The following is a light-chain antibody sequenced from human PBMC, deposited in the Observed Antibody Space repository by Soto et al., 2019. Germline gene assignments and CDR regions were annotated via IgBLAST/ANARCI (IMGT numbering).Light chain of an antibody. CDR3: QQLYGYRTT. CDR1: QGISSY. J-gene: IGKJ2*01. CDR2: AAS. V-gene: IGKV1-9*01. Sequence: DIQLTQSSSFLSASVGDRVTITCRAIQGISSYLAWYQQKPGKAPKLLIYAASTLQSGVPSRFNGSGSGTEFTLTISSLQPEDFATHYCQQLYGYRTTFGQGTKLEIK.